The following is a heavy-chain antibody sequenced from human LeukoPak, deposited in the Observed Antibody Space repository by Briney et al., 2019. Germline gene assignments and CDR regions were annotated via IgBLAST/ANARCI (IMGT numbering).Heavy chain of an antibody. CDR2: MNPNSGNT. CDR1: GYTFTSYD. V-gene: IGHV1-8*01. J-gene: IGHJ5*02. Sequence: ASVKVSCKASGYTFTSYDINWVRQATGQGLEWMGWMNPNSGNTGYAQKFQGRVTMTRNTSISTAYMELGSLRSEDTAVYYCAIEPPQGSWWDWFDPWGQGTLVTVSS. CDR3: AIEPPQGSWWDWFDP. D-gene: IGHD6-13*01.